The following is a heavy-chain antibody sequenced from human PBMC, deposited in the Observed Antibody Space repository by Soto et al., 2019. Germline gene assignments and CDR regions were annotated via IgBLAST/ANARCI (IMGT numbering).Heavy chain of an antibody. D-gene: IGHD2-21*02. V-gene: IGHV3-23*01. CDR3: AKDQTDVTFFDY. J-gene: IGHJ4*02. CDR1: GFSFSSLA. CDR2: ISGRGVDT. Sequence: RLSCAASGFSFSSLAMSWVRQAPGKGLEWVSSISGRGVDTLYADSVKGRFTISRDNSRNTLYLQVNSLRAEDTAVYYCAKDQTDVTFFDYWGQGTLVTVSS.